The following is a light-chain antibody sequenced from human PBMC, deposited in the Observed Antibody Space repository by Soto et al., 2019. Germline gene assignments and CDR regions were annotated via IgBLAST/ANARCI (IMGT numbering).Light chain of an antibody. CDR1: QRIDRY. V-gene: IGKV1-5*01. CDR3: QQYKDDAWT. Sequence: DIQLTQSPSTLSASVGDRVTITCRASQRIDRYLAWYQQKPGKAPKLLVYDASTLEGGVPSRFSGSGSATEFILILSSLQPDDVATYYCQQYKDDAWTFGQGTRVEIK. CDR2: DAS. J-gene: IGKJ1*01.